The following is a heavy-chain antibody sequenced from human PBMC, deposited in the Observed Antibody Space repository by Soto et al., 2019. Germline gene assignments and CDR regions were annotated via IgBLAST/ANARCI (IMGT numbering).Heavy chain of an antibody. CDR3: AYSTGWYRHDV. CDR2: LLHGGTT. D-gene: IGHD6-19*01. J-gene: IGHJ3*01. Sequence: QVQLQESGPGLVKPSGTLSLTCAVSGDSISSPKWWTWLRQPPGKGLEWIGDLLHGGTTNYNPSLKSRVTLSVDTSQNQFSLNQTSVTAADTAIYYCAYSTGWYRHDVWGQGTSVTVSS. V-gene: IGHV4-4*02. CDR1: GDSISSPKW.